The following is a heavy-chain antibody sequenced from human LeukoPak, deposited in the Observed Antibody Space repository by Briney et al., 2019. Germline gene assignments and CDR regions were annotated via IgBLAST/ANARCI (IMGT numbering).Heavy chain of an antibody. Sequence: GGSLRLSCAASGFTFSSYEMNWVRQVPGKGLEWVSYISGSGSTIYYADSVKGRLTISRDNAKNSLYLQMNSLRAEDTAVYYCARVYYDILTGLDYYCMDVWGKGTTVTVSS. CDR3: ARVYYDILTGLDYYCMDV. J-gene: IGHJ6*03. V-gene: IGHV3-48*03. CDR1: GFTFSSYE. CDR2: ISGSGSTI. D-gene: IGHD3-9*01.